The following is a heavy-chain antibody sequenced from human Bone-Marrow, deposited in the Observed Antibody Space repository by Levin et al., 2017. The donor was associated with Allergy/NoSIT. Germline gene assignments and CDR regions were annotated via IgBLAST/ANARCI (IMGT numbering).Heavy chain of an antibody. D-gene: IGHD6-13*01. CDR1: GYSFTSYW. Sequence: GESLKISCKGSGYSFTSYWIGWVRQMPGKGLEWMGIIYPGDSDTRYSPSFQGQVTISADKSISTAYLQWSSLKASDTAMYYCARLRKRGLHSSSWQPLDYWGQGTLVTVSS. V-gene: IGHV5-51*01. CDR2: IYPGDSDT. J-gene: IGHJ4*02. CDR3: ARLRKRGLHSSSWQPLDY.